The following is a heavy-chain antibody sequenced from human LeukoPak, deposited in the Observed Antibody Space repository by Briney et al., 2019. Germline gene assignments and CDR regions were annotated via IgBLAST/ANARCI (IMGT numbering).Heavy chain of an antibody. Sequence: GASVKVSCKASGYTFTCYYVHWVRQAPGQGLEWMGWINPNSGGTNYAQKFQGRVTMTRDTSISTAYMELSRLRSDDTAVYYCATVPYSSSNWFDPWGQGTLVTVSS. D-gene: IGHD6-6*01. CDR1: GYTFTCYY. J-gene: IGHJ5*02. CDR3: ATVPYSSSNWFDP. V-gene: IGHV1-2*02. CDR2: INPNSGGT.